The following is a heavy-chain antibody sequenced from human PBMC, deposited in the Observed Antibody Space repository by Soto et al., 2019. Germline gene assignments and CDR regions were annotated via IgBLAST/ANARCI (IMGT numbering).Heavy chain of an antibody. CDR1: GGSIANNNYF. CDR2: AAYSGGT. CDR3: AKVVVGATSHSDFDS. V-gene: IGHV4-39*01. Sequence: PSETRSLTCTVSGGSIANNNYFWGWVRQPPGKGLEWIGSAAYSGGTYKNPSLKSRVTVSVDTSKDQFSLKLTSVTAADTAVYYCAKVVVGATSHSDFDSWGQGTLVTVSS. J-gene: IGHJ4*02. D-gene: IGHD2-15*01.